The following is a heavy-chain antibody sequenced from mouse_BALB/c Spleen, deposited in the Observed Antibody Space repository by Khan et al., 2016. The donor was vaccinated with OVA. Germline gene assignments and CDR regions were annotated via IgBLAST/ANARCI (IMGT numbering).Heavy chain of an antibody. Sequence: VQLQQSGAELVRPGTSVKMSCKAAGYTFTSYWIGWVKQRPGHGLEWIGDIFPGGGYTNYNEKFKGNATLTADKSSSTAYMQLSSLTSEDSAIFLYASRGAARATWAYFDYWGQGTTLTVSA. D-gene: IGHD3-1*01. CDR3: ASRGAARATWAYFDY. CDR2: IFPGGGYT. V-gene: IGHV1-63*02. CDR1: GYTFTSYW. J-gene: IGHJ2*01.